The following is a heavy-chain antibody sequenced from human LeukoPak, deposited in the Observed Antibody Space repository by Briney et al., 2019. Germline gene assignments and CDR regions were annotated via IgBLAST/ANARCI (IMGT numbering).Heavy chain of an antibody. CDR2: INHSGGT. J-gene: IGHJ5*02. Sequence: SETLSLTCAVYGGSFIGYDWTWIRQPPGKELEWIGEINHSGGTNYNPSLKSRVTISVDTSKNQFSLKLSSVTAADTAVYYCASLARGGNWFDPWGQGTLVTVSS. CDR3: ASLARGGNWFDP. D-gene: IGHD6-6*01. CDR1: GGSFIGYD. V-gene: IGHV4-34*01.